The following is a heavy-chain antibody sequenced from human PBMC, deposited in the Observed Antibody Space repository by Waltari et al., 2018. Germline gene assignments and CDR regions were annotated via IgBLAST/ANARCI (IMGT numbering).Heavy chain of an antibody. CDR2: ITPDGSGA. Sequence: EVQLVESGGGVVQPGGSLRLACAASGVIFSDYWIHWARQAPGKGLVWVSRITPDGSGATYADSVRGRFTISRDNPTRTVYLEMNSLTDEDTAVYYCAKTGGSGRPADLDVWGKGTTVIVSS. V-gene: IGHV3-74*01. CDR1: GVIFSDYW. D-gene: IGHD6-25*01. J-gene: IGHJ6*04. CDR3: AKTGGSGRPADLDV.